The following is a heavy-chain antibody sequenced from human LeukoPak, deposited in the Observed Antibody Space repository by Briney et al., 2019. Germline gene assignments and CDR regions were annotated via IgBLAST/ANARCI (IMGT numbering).Heavy chain of an antibody. V-gene: IGHV4-4*02. J-gene: IGHJ4*02. CDR2: IYQSGST. CDR3: ARTSGNYRYYFDY. CDR1: VASISSSNW. D-gene: IGHD1-26*01. Sequence: PSETLSLTCAVSVASISSSNWWNWVRQPPGKGLEWIGEIYQSGSTNYNPSLKSRVTISVDKSKNQFSLKLSSVTAADTAVYYCARTSGNYRYYFDYWGQGMLVTVSS.